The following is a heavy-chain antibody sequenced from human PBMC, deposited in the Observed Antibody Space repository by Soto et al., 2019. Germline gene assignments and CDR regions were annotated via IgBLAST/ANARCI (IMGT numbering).Heavy chain of an antibody. CDR3: ARGRGGFDA. Sequence: SETLSLTCAVYGASLSDNYCNWLRQPPGKGLEWIGEINHSGNTNYNPSLRSRVTISIDTSKDQLSLNLRSVSAADTAVYYCARGRGGFDAWGQGTPVTVSS. V-gene: IGHV4-34*01. J-gene: IGHJ5*02. CDR1: GASLSDNY. CDR2: INHSGNT.